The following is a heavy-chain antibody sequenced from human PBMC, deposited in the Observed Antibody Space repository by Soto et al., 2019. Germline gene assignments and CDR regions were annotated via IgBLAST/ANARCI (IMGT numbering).Heavy chain of an antibody. CDR3: ASSPYLYYYDSSGYYYSGAFDI. V-gene: IGHV1-2*02. Sequence: ASVKVSCKASGYTFTGYYMHCVRQAPGQGLEWMGWINPNSGGTNYAQKFQGRVTMTRDTSISTAYMELSRLRSDDTAVYYCASSPYLYYYDSSGYYYSGAFDIWGQGTRVTVS. CDR2: INPNSGGT. J-gene: IGHJ3*02. CDR1: GYTFTGYY. D-gene: IGHD3-22*01.